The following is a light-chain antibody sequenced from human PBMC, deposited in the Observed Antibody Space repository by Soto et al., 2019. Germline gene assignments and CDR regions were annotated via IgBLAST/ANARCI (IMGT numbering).Light chain of an antibody. CDR1: SSNIGAGYD. V-gene: IGLV1-40*01. CDR3: QSYDSSLSGV. CDR2: GNS. Sequence: QSVLTQPPSVSGAPGQRVTISCTGSSSNIGAGYDVHWYQQLPGTAPKLLSYGNSNRPSGVPDRFSGSKSGTSASLAITGLQAEDAADYYCQSYDSSLSGVFGGGTNLTVL. J-gene: IGLJ2*01.